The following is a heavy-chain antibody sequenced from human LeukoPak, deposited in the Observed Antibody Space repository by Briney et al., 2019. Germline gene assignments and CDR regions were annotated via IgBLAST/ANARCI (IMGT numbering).Heavy chain of an antibody. CDR1: GYTFTGYY. J-gene: IGHJ4*02. Sequence: ASVKVSCKASGYTFTGYYMHWVRQAPGQGLEGMGWINPNSGGTNYAQKFQGRVTMTRDTSISTAYMELSRLRSDDTAVYYCASADTAMVVIDYWGQGTLVTVSS. CDR2: INPNSGGT. CDR3: ASADTAMVVIDY. D-gene: IGHD5-18*01. V-gene: IGHV1-2*02.